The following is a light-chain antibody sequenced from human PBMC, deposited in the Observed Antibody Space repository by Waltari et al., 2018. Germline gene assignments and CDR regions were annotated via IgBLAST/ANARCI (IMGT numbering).Light chain of an antibody. CDR1: QNINTW. CDR3: LQYNGAPRT. CDR2: KAS. Sequence: DIQMTQSPSTLSATVGDRVTITCRASQNINTWLAWHQQKPGRAPKLLIYKASSLESGVPSRFSGSGSGTEFTLPISSLQPDDFATYYCLQYNGAPRTFGQVTKVEVK. J-gene: IGKJ1*01. V-gene: IGKV1-5*03.